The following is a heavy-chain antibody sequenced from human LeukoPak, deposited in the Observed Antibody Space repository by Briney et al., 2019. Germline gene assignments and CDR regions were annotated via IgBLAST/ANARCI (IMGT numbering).Heavy chain of an antibody. CDR3: ARPRSDLYGMDV. J-gene: IGHJ6*02. CDR2: ISSSGSRI. Sequence: GGSLRLSCAVFGFIFNTYEINWVRQAPGKGLEWVSYISSSGSRIYYADSVKGRFTISRDNAKNSLYLQMNSLRAEDTAIYYCARPRSDLYGMDVWGQGTTVIVSS. CDR1: GFIFNTYE. V-gene: IGHV3-48*03.